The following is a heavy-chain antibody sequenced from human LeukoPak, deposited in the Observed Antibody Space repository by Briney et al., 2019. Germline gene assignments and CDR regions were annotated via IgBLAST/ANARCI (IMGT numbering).Heavy chain of an antibody. Sequence: SETLSLTCTVSGGSISSSSYSWGWIRQPPGEGLEWIGSIYYSGSTYYNPSLKSRVTISVDTSKNQFSLKLSSVPAADTAVYYCASPPPLVPGYYYGMDVWGQGTTVTVSS. J-gene: IGHJ6*02. CDR3: ASPPPLVPGYYYGMDV. D-gene: IGHD2-2*01. CDR2: IYYSGST. CDR1: GGSISSSSYS. V-gene: IGHV4-39*01.